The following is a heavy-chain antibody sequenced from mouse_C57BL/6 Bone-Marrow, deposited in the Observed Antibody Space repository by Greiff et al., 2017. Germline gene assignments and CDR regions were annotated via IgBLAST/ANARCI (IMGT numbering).Heavy chain of an antibody. J-gene: IGHJ4*01. V-gene: IGHV1-39*01. CDR3: ARWTIVTSYAMDY. D-gene: IGHD2-5*01. CDR2: INPNYGTT. Sequence: VQLKESGPELVKPGASVKISCKASGYSFTDYNMNWVKQSNGKSLEWIGVINPNYGTTSYNQKFKGKATLTVDQSSSTAYMQLNSLTSEDSAVYYCARWTIVTSYAMDYWGQGTSVTVSS. CDR1: GYSFTDYN.